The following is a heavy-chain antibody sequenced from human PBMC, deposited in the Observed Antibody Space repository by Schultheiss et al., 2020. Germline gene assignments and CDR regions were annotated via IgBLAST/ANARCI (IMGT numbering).Heavy chain of an antibody. J-gene: IGHJ5*02. Sequence: GGSLRLSCAASGFTFSSYAMHWVRQAPGKGLEWVAVISYDGSNKYYADSVKGRFTISRDNSKNTLYLQMNSLRAEDTAVYYCARGNPIAAAGTEWFDPWGQGTLVTVSS. CDR3: ARGNPIAAAGTEWFDP. V-gene: IGHV3-30-3*01. CDR2: ISYDGSNK. CDR1: GFTFSSYA. D-gene: IGHD6-13*01.